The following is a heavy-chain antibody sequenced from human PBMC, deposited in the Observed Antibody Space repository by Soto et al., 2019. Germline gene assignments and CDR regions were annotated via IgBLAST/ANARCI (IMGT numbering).Heavy chain of an antibody. CDR2: IWSDGSND. CDR1: GFIFSDHG. D-gene: IGHD3-3*01. J-gene: IGHJ3*02. CDR3: AREGPWSGTNAFDI. Sequence: QVQLVESGGGVVQPGRSLRLSCAASGFIFSDHGMHWVRQAPGKGLGWVAVIWSDGSNDNYPDSVKGRFTISRDNSNNTVSLQMNSLRVEDTAVYYCAREGPWSGTNAFDIWGQGTMVTVSS. V-gene: IGHV3-33*01.